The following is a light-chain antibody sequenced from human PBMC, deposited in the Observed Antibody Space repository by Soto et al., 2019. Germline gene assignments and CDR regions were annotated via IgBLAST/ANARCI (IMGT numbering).Light chain of an antibody. CDR1: SSNIGNNY. V-gene: IGLV1-51*01. CDR2: XNX. J-gene: IGLJ2*01. CDR3: XTWDSSLSAVV. Sequence: QSVLTQPPSVSAAPGQKVTISCSGSSSNIGNNYVSWYQQFPGTAPXXXXXXNXXXXXXXXXXXXXSKXGTSXXLDITXLXXXXXXXXXCXTWDSSLSAVVFGGGTKLTVL.